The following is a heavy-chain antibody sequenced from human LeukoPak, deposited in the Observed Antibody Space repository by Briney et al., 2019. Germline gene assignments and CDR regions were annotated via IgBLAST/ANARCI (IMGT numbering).Heavy chain of an antibody. Sequence: GGSLRLSCAASGFTFSSYWMSWVRQAPGKGLEWVANIKQDGSEKYYVDSVKGRFTISRDNAKNSLYLQMNSLRAEDTAVYYCARGHCSGGSCYFPCDYWGQGTLVTVSS. V-gene: IGHV3-7*01. CDR3: ARGHCSGGSCYFPCDY. J-gene: IGHJ4*02. CDR2: IKQDGSEK. CDR1: GFTFSSYW. D-gene: IGHD2-15*01.